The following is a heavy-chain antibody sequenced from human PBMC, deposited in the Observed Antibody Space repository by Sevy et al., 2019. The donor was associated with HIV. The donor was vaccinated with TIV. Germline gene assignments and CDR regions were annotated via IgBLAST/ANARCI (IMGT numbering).Heavy chain of an antibody. CDR1: GGSISSHY. J-gene: IGHJ5*02. CDR2: IYYSGST. V-gene: IGHV4-59*11. D-gene: IGHD3-10*01. CDR3: ARVGGIHRFGEFWFDP. Sequence: SETLSLTCTVSGGSISSHYWSWIRQPPGKGLEWIGYIYYSGSTNYNPSLKSRVTISVDTSKNQFSLKLSSVTAADTAVYYCARVGGIHRFGEFWFDPWGQGTLVTVSS.